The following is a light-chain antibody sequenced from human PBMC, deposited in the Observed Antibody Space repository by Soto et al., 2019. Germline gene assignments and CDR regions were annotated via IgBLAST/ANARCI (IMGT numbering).Light chain of an antibody. CDR2: ANS. CDR3: QSYDSSLSASDV. V-gene: IGLV1-40*01. J-gene: IGLJ1*01. Sequence: QSVLTQPPSVSGAPGQRVTISCTGSSSNIGAGFDVHWYQQLPGTAPKLLIYANSNRPSGVPDRFSGSKSGTSASLAITGLQAEDEADYYCQSYDSSLSASDVFGTGTKLTVL. CDR1: SSNIGAGFD.